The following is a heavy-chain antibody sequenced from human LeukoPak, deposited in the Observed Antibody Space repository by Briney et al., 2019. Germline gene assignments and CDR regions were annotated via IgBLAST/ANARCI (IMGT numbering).Heavy chain of an antibody. CDR3: ARLHNPYYYDSSGYYHDY. J-gene: IGHJ4*02. CDR2: IYYSGST. Sequence: RASETLSLTCTVSGGSISSYYWSWIRQPPGKGLEWIGYIYYSGSTNYNPSLKSRVTISVDTSKNQFSLKLSSVTAADTAVYYCARLHNPYYYDSSGYYHDYWGQGTLVTVSS. V-gene: IGHV4-59*01. CDR1: GGSISSYY. D-gene: IGHD3-22*01.